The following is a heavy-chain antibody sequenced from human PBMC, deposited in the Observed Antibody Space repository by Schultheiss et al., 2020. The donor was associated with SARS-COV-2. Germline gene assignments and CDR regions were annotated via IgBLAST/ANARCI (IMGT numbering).Heavy chain of an antibody. CDR2: IYPGEGDSET. CDR1: GYKFTSYW. CDR3: ARGDGSSCGGDCYWDYDF. J-gene: IGHJ4*02. V-gene: IGHV5-51*01. Sequence: GGSLRLSCQGSGYKFTSYWIAWVRQMPGKGLEWMGIIYPGEGDSETRYSPSFQGQVTFSADKYIGTAYLQWSSLKASDTAMYYCARGDGSSCGGDCYWDYDFWGQGTLVTGSS. D-gene: IGHD2-21*02.